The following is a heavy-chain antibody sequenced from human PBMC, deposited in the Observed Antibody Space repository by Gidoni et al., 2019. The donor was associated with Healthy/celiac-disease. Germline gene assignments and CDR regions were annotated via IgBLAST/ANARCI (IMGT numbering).Heavy chain of an antibody. V-gene: IGHV4-34*01. CDR2: INHSGST. CDR3: ARHISWYYYGSGMTSYYFDY. CDR1: GGSFSGYS. Sequence: QVQLQQWGAGLLKPSETLSLTCAVYGGSFSGYSWSWIRQPPGKGLEWIGEINHSGSTNYNPSLKSRVTISVDTSKNQFSLKLSSVTAADTAVYYCARHISWYYYGSGMTSYYFDYWGQGTLVTVSS. D-gene: IGHD3-10*01. J-gene: IGHJ4*02.